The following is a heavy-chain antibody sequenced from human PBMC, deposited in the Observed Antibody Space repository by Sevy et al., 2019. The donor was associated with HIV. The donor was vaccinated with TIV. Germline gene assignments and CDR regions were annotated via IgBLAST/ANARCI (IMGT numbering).Heavy chain of an antibody. CDR1: GFTFSTYA. Sequence: GGSLRLSCAASGFTFSTYAMTRVRQAPRKGLEWVSVVTFSGGSTYYADSVKGRFTISRDNSKNTLYLQMNSLRAEDTAVYYCAKDRVSGTYYTGDLDYWGQGTLVTVSS. D-gene: IGHD3-10*01. V-gene: IGHV3-23*01. J-gene: IGHJ4*02. CDR2: VTFSGGST. CDR3: AKDRVSGTYYTGDLDY.